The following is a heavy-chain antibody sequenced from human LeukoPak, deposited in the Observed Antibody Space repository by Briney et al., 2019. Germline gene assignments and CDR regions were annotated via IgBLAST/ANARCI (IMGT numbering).Heavy chain of an antibody. CDR2: IYSGGST. CDR3: AREGYSYGFDY. D-gene: IGHD5-18*01. CDR1: GFTVSSNH. V-gene: IGHV3-66*01. Sequence: GGSLRLSCAASGFTVSSNHMSWVRQAPGKGLEWVSVIYSGGSTYYADSVKGRFTISRDNSKNTLYLQMNSLRAEDTAVYYCAREGYSYGFDYWGQGTLVTVSS. J-gene: IGHJ4*02.